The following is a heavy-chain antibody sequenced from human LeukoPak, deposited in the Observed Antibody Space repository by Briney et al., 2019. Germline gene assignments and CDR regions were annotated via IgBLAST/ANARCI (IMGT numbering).Heavy chain of an antibody. CDR2: IYSGGST. J-gene: IGHJ4*02. V-gene: IGHV3-53*01. CDR3: AKVQHVGYDMTFDY. CDR1: GFTVSNNY. Sequence: PGGSLRLSCAASGFTVSNNYMTWIRQAPGKGLEWVSVIYSGGSTYYADSVKGRFTISRHNSKNTLYLQMNSLRAEDTAVYHCAKVQHVGYDMTFDYWGQGTLLTVSS. D-gene: IGHD3-9*01.